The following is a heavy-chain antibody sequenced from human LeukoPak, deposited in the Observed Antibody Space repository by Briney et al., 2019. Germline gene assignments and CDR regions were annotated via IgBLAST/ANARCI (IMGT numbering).Heavy chain of an antibody. J-gene: IGHJ4*02. CDR1: GGSISSGGYS. CDR3: ARGTHYYGSGSYVDY. Sequence: SQTLSLTCAVSGGSISSGGYSWSWIRQPPGKGLEWIGEINHSGSTNYNPSLKSRVTISVDTSKNQFSLKLSSVTAADTAVYYCARGTHYYGSGSYVDYWGQGTLVTVSS. CDR2: INHSGST. V-gene: IGHV4-30-2*01. D-gene: IGHD3-10*01.